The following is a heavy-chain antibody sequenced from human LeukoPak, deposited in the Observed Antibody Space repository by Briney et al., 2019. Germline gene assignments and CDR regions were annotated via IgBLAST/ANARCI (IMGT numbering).Heavy chain of an antibody. J-gene: IGHJ3*02. V-gene: IGHV4-59*01. Sequence: PSETLSLTCTVSGGSISSYYWSWIRQPPGKGLEWIGYIYYSGSTNYNPSLKSRVTISVDTSKNQFSLKLSSVTAADTAVYYCARDGGYLGAPFDIWGQGTMVTVSS. CDR2: IYYSGST. CDR1: GGSISSYY. CDR3: ARDGGYLGAPFDI. D-gene: IGHD3-16*01.